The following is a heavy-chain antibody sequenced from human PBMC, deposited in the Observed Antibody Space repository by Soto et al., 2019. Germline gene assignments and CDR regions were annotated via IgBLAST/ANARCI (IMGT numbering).Heavy chain of an antibody. Sequence: EVQLVESGGGLVKPGGSLRLSCAASGFTFSSYSMNWVRQAPGKGLEWVSSIRSSSSYIYYADSVNGRFTIPRDNANNYVSLQRNSVGAEDAAVYYCASALEVTSWGAPPTKTRRYWYFDLWGRGTLVTVSS. CDR3: ASALEVTSWGAPPTKTRRYWYFDL. V-gene: IGHV3-21*01. CDR2: IRSSSSYI. J-gene: IGHJ2*01. CDR1: GFTFSSYS. D-gene: IGHD2-21*02.